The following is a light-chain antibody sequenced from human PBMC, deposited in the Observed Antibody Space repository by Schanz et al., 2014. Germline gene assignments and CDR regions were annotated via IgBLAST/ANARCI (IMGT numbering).Light chain of an antibody. CDR3: QQYNNWLTT. Sequence: EIVMTQSPATLSVSPGERATLSCRASQSVSSNLAWYQQKPGQAPRLLLYGASTRATGLPARFSGSGSGTEFTLTISSLQSEDVAVYYCQQYNNWLTTFGQGTRVEIK. CDR1: QSVSSN. CDR2: GAS. V-gene: IGKV3-15*01. J-gene: IGKJ1*01.